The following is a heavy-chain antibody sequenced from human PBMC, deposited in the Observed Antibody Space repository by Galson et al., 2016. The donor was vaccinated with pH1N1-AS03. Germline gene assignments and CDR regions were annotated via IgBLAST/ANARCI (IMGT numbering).Heavy chain of an antibody. Sequence: LSLTCTVSGGSISSGGYYWNWIRQHPGKGLEWIWYIFHSGSTYYNPSPESLVSISVDTSKNQFSLKLKSVTAADTAVYYCARQDSGAYYLDSWGPGTLVTVSS. V-gene: IGHV4-31*01. CDR3: ARQDSGAYYLDS. CDR2: IFHSGST. J-gene: IGHJ4*02. D-gene: IGHD1-26*01. CDR1: GGSISSGGYY.